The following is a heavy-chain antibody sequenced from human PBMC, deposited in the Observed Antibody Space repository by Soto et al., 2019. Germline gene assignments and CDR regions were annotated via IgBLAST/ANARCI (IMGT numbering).Heavy chain of an antibody. CDR1: GGSISSSSYY. CDR3: ARHLAYCSGGNCYRYYFDY. V-gene: IGHV4-39*01. D-gene: IGHD2-15*01. CDR2: IYYSGST. J-gene: IGHJ4*02. Sequence: QLQLQESGPGLVKPSETLSLTCTVSGGSISSSSYYWGWIRQPPGKGLEWIGSIYYSGSTYYNPSLKRRLTLSVDTSKNRFSLKVSSVTAADTAVYYCARHLAYCSGGNCYRYYFDYWGQGTLVTVSS.